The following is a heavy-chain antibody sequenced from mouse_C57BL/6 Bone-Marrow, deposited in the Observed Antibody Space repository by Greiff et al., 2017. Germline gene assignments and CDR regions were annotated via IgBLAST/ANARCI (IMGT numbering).Heavy chain of an antibody. Sequence: QVQLQQSGPELVKPGASVKFSCKASGYAFSSSWMNWVKQRPGQGLEWIGLIYPGGGGTNYNGKFKGKATLTADKSSSTAYMQLSSLTSEDSAVFFCSRAKESYFFDYWGQGTTLTVSS. J-gene: IGHJ2*01. CDR1: GYAFSSSW. CDR3: SRAKESYFFDY. CDR2: IYPGGGGT. V-gene: IGHV1-82*01.